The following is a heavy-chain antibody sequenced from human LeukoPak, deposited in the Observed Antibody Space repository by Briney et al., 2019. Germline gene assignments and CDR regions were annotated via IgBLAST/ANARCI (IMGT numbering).Heavy chain of an antibody. CDR3: AKTPGPRGYSYGLFVY. J-gene: IGHJ4*02. CDR2: ISYDGSNK. CDR1: GFTFSSYG. Sequence: GRSLRLSCAASGFTFSSYGMHWVRQAPGKGLEWVAVISYDGSNKYYADSVKGRFTISRDNSKNTLYLQMNSLRAEDTAVYYCAKTPGPRGYSYGLFVYWGQGTLVTVSS. D-gene: IGHD5-18*01. V-gene: IGHV3-30*18.